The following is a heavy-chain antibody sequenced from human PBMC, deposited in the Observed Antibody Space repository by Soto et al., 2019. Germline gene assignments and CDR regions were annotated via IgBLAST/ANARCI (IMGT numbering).Heavy chain of an antibody. V-gene: IGHV4-31*03. CDR1: GDSISRGGYY. Sequence: QVQLQESGPGLVKPSQTLSLTCTVSGDSISRGGYYWNWRRQHPRKGLEWIGYIYHSGSTIYNPSLKSRVTLSVDTSKNRLSLELRSVTAADTDVYYCARDGAGAYGLGWFDPWGQGILVTVSS. CDR3: ARDGAGAYGLGWFDP. D-gene: IGHD2-21*01. CDR2: IYHSGST. J-gene: IGHJ5*02.